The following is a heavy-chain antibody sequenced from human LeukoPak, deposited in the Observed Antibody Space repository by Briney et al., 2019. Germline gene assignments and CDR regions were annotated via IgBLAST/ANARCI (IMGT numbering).Heavy chain of an antibody. D-gene: IGHD3-3*01. CDR3: XXXXYYDFWSGPRGYFDY. CDR1: GYAFTSYG. J-gene: IGHJ4*02. V-gene: IGHV1-18*01. Sequence: VASVKVSCKASGYAFTSYGISWVRQAPGQGLEWMGWISAYNGNTNYAQKLQGRVTMTTDTSTSTAYMELRSLRSDDTAVYYCXXXXYYDFWSGPRGYFDYWGQGTLVTVSS. CDR2: ISAYNGNT.